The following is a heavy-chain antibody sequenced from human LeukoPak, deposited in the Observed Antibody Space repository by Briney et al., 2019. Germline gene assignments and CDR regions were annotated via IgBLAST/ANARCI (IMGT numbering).Heavy chain of an antibody. CDR1: GFTFSSYW. D-gene: IGHD1-7*01. Sequence: GGSLRLSCAASGFTFSSYWMSWVRQAPGKGLEWVANIKQDGSEKYYVDSVKGRFTISRDNAKNPLYLQMNSLRAEDTAVYYCARELELGYGWFDPWGQGTLVTVSS. J-gene: IGHJ5*02. CDR2: IKQDGSEK. V-gene: IGHV3-7*01. CDR3: ARELELGYGWFDP.